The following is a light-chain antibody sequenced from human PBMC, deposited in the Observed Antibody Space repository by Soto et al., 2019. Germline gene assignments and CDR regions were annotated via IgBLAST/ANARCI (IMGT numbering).Light chain of an antibody. J-gene: IGKJ4*01. CDR1: QSASGN. Sequence: EIVMTQSPATLSVSPGERATLSCRASQSASGNLAWYQQKPGQAPRLLIYGASTRAAGIPARISGSGSGTESTLTISSLQSEDFAVYYCQQYNKWPLTVGGGTKVEI. V-gene: IGKV3-15*01. CDR2: GAS. CDR3: QQYNKWPLT.